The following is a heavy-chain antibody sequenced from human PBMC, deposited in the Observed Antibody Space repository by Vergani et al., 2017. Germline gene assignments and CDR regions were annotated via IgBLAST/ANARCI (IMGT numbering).Heavy chain of an antibody. CDR2: IYYSGST. CDR3: ERHVTIYYDSSGYYDY. V-gene: IGHV4-39*01. Sequence: QLQLQESCPGLVKPSETLSLTCTVSGGSISSSSYYWGWIRQPPGKGLEWIGSIYYSGSTYYNPSLKSRVTISVDTSKNQFSLKLSSVTAADTAVYYCERHVTIYYDSSGYYDYWGQGTLVTVSS. J-gene: IGHJ4*02. CDR1: GGSISSSSYY. D-gene: IGHD3-22*01.